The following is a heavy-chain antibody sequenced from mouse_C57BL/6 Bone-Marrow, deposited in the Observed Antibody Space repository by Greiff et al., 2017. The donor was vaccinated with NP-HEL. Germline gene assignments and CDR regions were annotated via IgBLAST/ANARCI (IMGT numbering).Heavy chain of an antibody. CDR2: IYPGDGDT. V-gene: IGHV1-82*01. J-gene: IGHJ2*01. D-gene: IGHD2-13*01. CDR3: AILMTNFDY. CDR1: GYAFSSSW. Sequence: VQLQQSGPELVKPGASVKISCKASGYAFSSSWMNWVKQRPGKGLEWIGRIYPGDGDTNYNGKFKGKATLTADKSSSTAYMQLSSLTSEDSAVYFCAILMTNFDYWGQGTTLTVSS.